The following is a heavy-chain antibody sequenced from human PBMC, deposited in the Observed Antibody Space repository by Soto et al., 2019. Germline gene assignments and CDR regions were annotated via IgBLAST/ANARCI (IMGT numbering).Heavy chain of an antibody. V-gene: IGHV4-59*01. J-gene: IGHJ6*02. Sequence: SETLSLTCTVSGGSISSDYWSWIRQTPGKGLEWIGNIYNSGRTNYNSSLKSRVTISVDTSKNQFSLKLSSVTAADTAVYYYARDLLRTRTSYYYYGMDVWGQGTTVTVSS. CDR3: ARDLLRTRTSYYYYGMDV. CDR1: GGSISSDY. D-gene: IGHD3-22*01. CDR2: IYNSGRT.